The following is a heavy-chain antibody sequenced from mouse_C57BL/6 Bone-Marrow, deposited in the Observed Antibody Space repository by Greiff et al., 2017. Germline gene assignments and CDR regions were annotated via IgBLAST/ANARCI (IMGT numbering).Heavy chain of an antibody. CDR2: IDPSDSYT. CDR1: GYTFTSYW. J-gene: IGHJ2*01. Sequence: QVQLQQPGAELVRPGTSVKLSCKASGYTFTSYWMHWLKQRPGQGLEWIGVIDPSDSYTNYNQKFKGKATLTVDTSSSTAYMQLSSLTSEDSAVYYCARQGYFDYWGQGTTLTVSS. CDR3: ARQGYFDY. V-gene: IGHV1-59*01.